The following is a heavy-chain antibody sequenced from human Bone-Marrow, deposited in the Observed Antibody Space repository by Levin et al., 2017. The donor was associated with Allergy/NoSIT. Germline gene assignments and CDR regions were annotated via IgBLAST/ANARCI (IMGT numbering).Heavy chain of an antibody. Sequence: KTSETLSLTCTVSGDSISSYYWTWIRQPPGKGLEWIGCICSSGNTNYNPALRSRLTISVDTSKNQFSLNLNSVTAADTAVYYCARGSYSSSELRVWGQGTTVTVSS. J-gene: IGHJ6*02. CDR3: ARGSYSSSELRV. V-gene: IGHV4-4*09. D-gene: IGHD6-6*01. CDR2: ICSSGNT. CDR1: GDSISSYY.